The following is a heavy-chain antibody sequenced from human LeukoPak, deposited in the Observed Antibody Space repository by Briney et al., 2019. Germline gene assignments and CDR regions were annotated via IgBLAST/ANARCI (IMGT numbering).Heavy chain of an antibody. CDR2: IIPLFGTA. V-gene: IGHV1-69*13. CDR1: LGTLRTYA. J-gene: IGHJ6*03. D-gene: IGHD6-6*01. Sequence: GASVKVSCKASLGTLRTYAISTVRQAPGHELECMGGIIPLFGTANYAQKLQGRVTTTENESTSTAYMELSSLRSEDTAIYYCARTNSPGQLRSMDVWGKGTTVTVSS. CDR3: ARTNSPGQLRSMDV.